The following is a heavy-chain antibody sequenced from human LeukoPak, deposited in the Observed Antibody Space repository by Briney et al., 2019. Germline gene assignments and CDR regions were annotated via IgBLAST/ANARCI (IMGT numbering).Heavy chain of an antibody. CDR3: VRDGSGYDY. CDR2: INKGGSEK. J-gene: IGHJ4*02. V-gene: IGHV3-7*05. D-gene: IGHD6-19*01. CDR1: GFTFSNYW. Sequence: GGSLRLSCAGSGFTFSNYWMSWVRQAPGKGLQWVANINKGGSEKYYLNSVKGRFTISRDNAKNSLSLQMNSLRTDDAAIYYCVRDGSGYDYWGQGTLVTVSS.